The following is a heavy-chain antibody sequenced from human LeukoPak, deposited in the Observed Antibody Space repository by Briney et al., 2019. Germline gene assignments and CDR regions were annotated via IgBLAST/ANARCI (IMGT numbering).Heavy chain of an antibody. J-gene: IGHJ3*02. CDR1: GFTFNYYS. V-gene: IGHV3-48*01. Sequence: GGSLRLSCVASGFTFNYYSMNWARQAPGKGLEWISYIRSRDGTVSYADSVEGRFTISTDTAKTSLFLQMNGLSADDTAVYYCVRDQAYAFDTWGQGTMVTVSS. CDR2: IRSRDGTV. CDR3: VRDQAYAFDT.